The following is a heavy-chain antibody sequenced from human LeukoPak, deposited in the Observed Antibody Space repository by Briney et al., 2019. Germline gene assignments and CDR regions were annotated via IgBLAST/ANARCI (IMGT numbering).Heavy chain of an antibody. V-gene: IGHV4-39*02. CDR2: ISYSGGT. D-gene: IGHD3-22*01. CDR1: GRSISSSNYY. Sequence: SETLSLTCTVSGRSISSSNYYWGWTRQPPGKGLEWFGSISYSGGTSYNPSLRSRVTISVDTSKNQFSLKLNSVTAADTAVYYCAREVEYYDSSGYRPHAFDIWGQGTVVTVSS. CDR3: AREVEYYDSSGYRPHAFDI. J-gene: IGHJ3*02.